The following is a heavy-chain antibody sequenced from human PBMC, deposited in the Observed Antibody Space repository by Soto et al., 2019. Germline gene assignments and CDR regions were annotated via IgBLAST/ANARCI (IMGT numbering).Heavy chain of an antibody. CDR1: GFTFSNYA. V-gene: IGHV3-30-3*01. J-gene: IGHJ1*01. CDR2: ISYDGSNN. D-gene: IGHD6-19*01. CDR3: AKGVPGIAVAGTGYFQH. Sequence: GSLRLSCAASGFTFSNYAMHWVRQAPGRGLEWVAVISYDGSNNYYADSVKGRFTISRDNSKNTLYLQMNSLRAEDTAVYYCAKGVPGIAVAGTGYFQHWGQGTLVTVSS.